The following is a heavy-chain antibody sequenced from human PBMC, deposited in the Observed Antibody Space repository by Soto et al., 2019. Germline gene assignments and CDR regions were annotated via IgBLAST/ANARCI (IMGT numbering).Heavy chain of an antibody. V-gene: IGHV3-30-3*01. J-gene: IGHJ6*02. Sequence: QVQLVESGGGVVQPGRSLRLSCAASRFTFSTYGMHWVRQAPGKGLEWVAVISNDGSNKYYADSVKGRFSIYRDNSQNTLSLQMNSLTTEDTAVYYCARDGRGPWLATGGMDVWGQGTTVTVSS. CDR3: ARDGRGPWLATGGMDV. CDR1: RFTFSTYG. D-gene: IGHD6-19*01. CDR2: ISNDGSNK.